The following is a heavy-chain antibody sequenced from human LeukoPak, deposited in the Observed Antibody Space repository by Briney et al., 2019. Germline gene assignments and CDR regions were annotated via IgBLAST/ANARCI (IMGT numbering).Heavy chain of an antibody. V-gene: IGHV3-23*01. CDR2: ISGSGGST. CDR3: AKLYGSGSYPYY. Sequence: PGGSLRLSCAASGFTFSSYAMSWVRQAPGKGLEWVSAISGSGGSTYYADSVKGRFTISRDNSKNTLCLQMNSLRAEDTAVYYCAKLYGSGSYPYYWGQGTLVTVSS. CDR1: GFTFSSYA. J-gene: IGHJ4*02. D-gene: IGHD3-10*01.